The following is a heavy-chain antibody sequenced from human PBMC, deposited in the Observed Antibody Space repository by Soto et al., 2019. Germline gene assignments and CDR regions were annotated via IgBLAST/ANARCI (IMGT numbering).Heavy chain of an antibody. J-gene: IGHJ4*02. CDR1: GFTFSNFD. CDR2: ISGSGDST. CDR3: AKPRGPRYYFDD. V-gene: IGHV3-23*01. Sequence: HPGGSLRLSCAASGFTFSNFDMSWVRQAPGKGLEWVSGISGSGDSTFYADSVKGRFTISRDNSKNTLYMQMNSLRVEDTAMYYCAKPRGPRYYFDDWGREPWSPSPQ. D-gene: IGHD1-20*01.